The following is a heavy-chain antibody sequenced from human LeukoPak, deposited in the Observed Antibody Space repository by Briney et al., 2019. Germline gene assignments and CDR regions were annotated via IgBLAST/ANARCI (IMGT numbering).Heavy chain of an antibody. V-gene: IGHV3-33*01. D-gene: IGHD3-3*01. CDR2: IWYDGSNK. CDR1: GFTFSSYG. Sequence: GGSLRLSCAASGFTFSSYGMHWVRQAPGKGLEWVTVIWYDGSNKYYADSVKGRFTISRDHSKNTLYLQMNRLRAEDTAVYYCARDGNYDLDYWGQGTLVSVSS. J-gene: IGHJ4*02. CDR3: ARDGNYDLDY.